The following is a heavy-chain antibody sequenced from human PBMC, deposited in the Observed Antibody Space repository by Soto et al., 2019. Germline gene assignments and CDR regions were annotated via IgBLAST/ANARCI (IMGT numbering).Heavy chain of an antibody. CDR3: ARQPTTGDTDLWFDP. Sequence: SETLSLTCSVSGGSISTSRSYWAWIRQPPGKGLEWLANIFYSGSTFYNPSLASRVSVSVGTSKNEFSLKLRSVTAADTAVYYCARQPTTGDTDLWFDPWGQGTLVTVPS. CDR2: IFYSGST. J-gene: IGHJ5*02. CDR1: GGSISTSRSY. D-gene: IGHD2-21*01. V-gene: IGHV4-39*01.